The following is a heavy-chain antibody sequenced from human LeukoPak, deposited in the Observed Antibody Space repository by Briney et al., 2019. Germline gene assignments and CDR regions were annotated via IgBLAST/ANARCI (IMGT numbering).Heavy chain of an antibody. CDR3: AKGVAMSDY. V-gene: IGHV3-23*01. Sequence: GGSLRLSCAAPGFTFSSNAMNWVRQAPGKGLEWVSAISGSGGSTNYAESVKGRFTISRDNSKNTLYLQMSSLRAEDTAVYYCAKGVAMSDYWGQGTLVTVSS. CDR2: ISGSGGST. J-gene: IGHJ4*02. CDR1: GFTFSSNA. D-gene: IGHD2-15*01.